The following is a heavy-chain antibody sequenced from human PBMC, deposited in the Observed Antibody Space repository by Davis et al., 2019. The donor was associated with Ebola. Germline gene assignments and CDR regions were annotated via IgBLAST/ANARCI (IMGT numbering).Heavy chain of an antibody. CDR2: IYSGGST. V-gene: IGHV3-66*01. Sequence: GGSLRLSCAASGFTFSSYWMSWVRQAPGKGLEWVSVIYSGGSTYYADSVKGRFTISRDNSKNTLYLQINSLRAEDTAVYYCAVNYYYYYGMDVWGQGTTVTVSS. J-gene: IGHJ6*02. CDR3: AVNYYYYYGMDV. CDR1: GFTFSSYW.